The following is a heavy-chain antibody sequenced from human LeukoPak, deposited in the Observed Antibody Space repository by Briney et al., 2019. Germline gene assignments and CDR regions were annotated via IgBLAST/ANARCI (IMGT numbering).Heavy chain of an antibody. J-gene: IGHJ4*02. CDR2: ISWNSGSI. D-gene: IGHD6-13*01. V-gene: IGHV3-9*03. CDR3: AKGPYSSSWTYFDY. Sequence: GGSPRLSCAASGFTFDDYAMHWVRQAPGKGLEWVSGISWNSGSIGYADSVKGRFTISRDNAKNSLYLQMNSLRAEDMALYYCAKGPYSSSWTYFDYWGQGTLVTVSS. CDR1: GFTFDDYA.